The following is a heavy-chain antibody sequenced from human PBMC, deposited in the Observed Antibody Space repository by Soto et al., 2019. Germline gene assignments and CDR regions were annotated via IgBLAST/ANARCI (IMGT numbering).Heavy chain of an antibody. V-gene: IGHV3-30*18. D-gene: IGHD4-17*01. CDR2: ISYDGSNK. J-gene: IGHJ1*01. CDR1: GFTFSSYG. CDR3: AKLGVGAYREYFQH. Sequence: QVQLVESGGGVVQPGRSLRLSCAASGFTFSSYGMHWVRQAPGKGLKWVAVISYDGSNKYYADSVKGRFTISRDNSKNTLYLQMNSLRAEDTAVYYCAKLGVGAYREYFQHWGQGTLVTVSS.